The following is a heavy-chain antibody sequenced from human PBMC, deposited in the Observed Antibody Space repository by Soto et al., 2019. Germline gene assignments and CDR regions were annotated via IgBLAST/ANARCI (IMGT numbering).Heavy chain of an antibody. Sequence: ASVKVSCKASGYTLTGYYMHWVRQAPGQGLERMGWINPNSGGTNYAQKFQGWVTMTRDTSISTAYMELSRLRSDDTAVYYCARGSSYSSSWRARNWFDPWGEGTLVTVCS. D-gene: IGHD6-13*01. J-gene: IGHJ5*02. CDR1: GYTLTGYY. V-gene: IGHV1-2*04. CDR3: ARGSSYSSSWRARNWFDP. CDR2: INPNSGGT.